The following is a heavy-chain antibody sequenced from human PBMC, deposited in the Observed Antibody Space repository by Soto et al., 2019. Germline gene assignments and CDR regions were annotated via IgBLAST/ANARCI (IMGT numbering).Heavy chain of an antibody. D-gene: IGHD5-12*01. J-gene: IGHJ4*02. CDR2: INHSGST. CDR1: GGSFSGYY. V-gene: IGHV4-34*01. CDR3: ARGQIGRGYENGFDY. Sequence: QVQLQQWGAGLLKPSETLSLTCAVYGGSFSGYYWSWIRKPPGKGLYWIGEINHSGSTNYKPSLKSRVTISVDSSKNKFSLKLSSVTAADTAGYYLARGQIGRGYENGFDYCCQGTLVTVSS.